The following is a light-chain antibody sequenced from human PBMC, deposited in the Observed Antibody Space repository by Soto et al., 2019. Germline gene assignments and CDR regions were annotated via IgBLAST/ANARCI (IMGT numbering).Light chain of an antibody. CDR3: QQYNNWPPYT. CDR2: GAS. V-gene: IGKV3-15*01. J-gene: IGKJ2*01. Sequence: EIVMTQSPATLSVSPGERATLSCRASQSVSSNLAWYQQKPGQAPRLLIYGASTRATGIPARFSGSGSGTGFTLIISSLQSEDFALYYCQQYNNWPPYTFGQGTKLEIK. CDR1: QSVSSN.